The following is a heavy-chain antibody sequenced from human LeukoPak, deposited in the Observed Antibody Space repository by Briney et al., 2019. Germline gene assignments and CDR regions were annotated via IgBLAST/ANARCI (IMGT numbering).Heavy chain of an antibody. CDR2: IMQDGSVQ. J-gene: IGHJ6*02. CDR1: GFTLSTYG. Sequence: GGSLRLSCVASGFTLSTYGMNWVRQAPGKGLEWVANIMQDGSVQHYVDSVKGRFTISRDNAKNSLYLQMNSLRAEDTALYYCARDYTATGGMDVWGQWTTVTVS. V-gene: IGHV3-7*01. D-gene: IGHD2-21*02. CDR3: ARDYTATGGMDV.